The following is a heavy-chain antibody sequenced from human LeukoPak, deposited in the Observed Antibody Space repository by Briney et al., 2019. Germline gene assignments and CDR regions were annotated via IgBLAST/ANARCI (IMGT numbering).Heavy chain of an antibody. D-gene: IGHD4-17*01. CDR2: INPNSGGT. V-gene: IGHV1-2*02. J-gene: IGHJ1*01. CDR1: GYTFTGYY. CDR3: AREFDYGDYAYFQH. Sequence: ASVKVSCKASGYTFTGYYMHWARQAPGQGLEWMGWINPNSGGTNYAQKFQGRVTMTRDTSISTAYMELSRLRSDDTAVYYCAREFDYGDYAYFQHWGQGTLVTVSS.